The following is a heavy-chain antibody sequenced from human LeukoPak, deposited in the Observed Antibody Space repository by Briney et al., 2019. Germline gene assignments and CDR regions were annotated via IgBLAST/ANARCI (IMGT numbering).Heavy chain of an antibody. D-gene: IGHD6-19*01. CDR1: GGSISSYY. J-gene: IGHJ6*02. Sequence: SETLSLTCTVSGGSISSYYWSWIRQPPGKGLEWIGYIYYSGSTNYNPSLKSRVTISVDTSKNQFSLKLSSVTAADTAVYYCARGGSSGWYPAYYGMDVWGQGTTVTVSS. CDR3: ARGGSSGWYPAYYGMDV. CDR2: IYYSGST. V-gene: IGHV4-59*01.